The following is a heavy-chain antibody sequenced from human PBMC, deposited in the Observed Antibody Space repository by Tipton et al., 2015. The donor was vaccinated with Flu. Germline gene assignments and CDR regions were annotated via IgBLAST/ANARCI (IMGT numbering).Heavy chain of an antibody. Sequence: GSLRLSCAASGFMVDSDYMSWVRQAPGKGLEWVSVIYSSDSTSYADSVRGRFTLSRDTSRNTLYLQMNNLRVEDTAVYYCARAMAAAGSCWGQGTLVTVSS. CDR3: ARAMAAAGSC. J-gene: IGHJ4*02. V-gene: IGHV3-53*01. CDR2: IYSSDST. D-gene: IGHD6-13*01. CDR1: GFMVDSDY.